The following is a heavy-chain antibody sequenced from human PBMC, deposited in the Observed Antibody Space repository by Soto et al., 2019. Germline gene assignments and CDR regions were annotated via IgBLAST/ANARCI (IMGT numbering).Heavy chain of an antibody. CDR2: ISAYTGKT. J-gene: IGHJ4*02. Sequence: QVQLVQSGAEVKKTGASVEVSCKASGYTFISYGISWVRQAPGQGLAWMGWISAYTGKTNYSKKFQRRVTMTTDTSTSTAYRELRSLRSDDMAVYYCARAGFSTSWLGILATGGHGVEIAHWGQGTLVTVSS. CDR1: GYTFISYG. CDR3: ARAGFSTSWLGILATGGHGVEIAH. V-gene: IGHV1-18*03. D-gene: IGHD6-13*01.